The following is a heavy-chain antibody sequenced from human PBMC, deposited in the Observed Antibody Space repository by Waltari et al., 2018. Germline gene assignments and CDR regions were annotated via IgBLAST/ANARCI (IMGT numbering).Heavy chain of an antibody. J-gene: IGHJ4*02. CDR2: IYHSGST. D-gene: IGHD2-15*01. V-gene: IGHV4-38-2*01. CDR3: ARRIVVVVAATDYFDY. Sequence: QVQLQESGPGLVKPSDTLSLTCAVSGYSISSGYSWGGIRHPPGKGLEWIGIIYHSGSTYYNPSLKSRVTISVDTSKNQFSLKLSSVTAADTAVYYCARRIVVVVAATDYFDYWGQGTLVTVSS. CDR1: GYSISSGYS.